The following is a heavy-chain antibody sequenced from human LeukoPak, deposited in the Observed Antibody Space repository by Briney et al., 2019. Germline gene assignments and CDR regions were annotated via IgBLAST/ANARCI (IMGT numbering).Heavy chain of an antibody. Sequence: GESLKISCKGSGYSFTSYWIGWVRQMPGKGLEWMGIIYPGDSDTRYSPSFQGQVTISADKSISTAYLQWSSLKASDTAMYYCARLYDSSGYPYLFDYWGQGTLVTVSS. V-gene: IGHV5-51*01. CDR2: IYPGDSDT. CDR1: GYSFTSYW. CDR3: ARLYDSSGYPYLFDY. J-gene: IGHJ4*02. D-gene: IGHD3-22*01.